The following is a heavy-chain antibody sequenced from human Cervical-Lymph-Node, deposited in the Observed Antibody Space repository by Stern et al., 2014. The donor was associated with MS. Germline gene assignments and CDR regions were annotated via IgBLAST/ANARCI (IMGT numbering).Heavy chain of an antibody. J-gene: IGHJ6*02. CDR1: GFTFSNYW. CDR2: INSDGSIT. CDR3: VRGGVYTTDYYGMDV. D-gene: IGHD2-8*01. Sequence: EVQLVQSGGGLVQPGGSLRLSCVASGFTFSNYWMHWVRQAPGKGLLWVSRINSDGSITTYADSVKGRFTISRDNAKNTLYLQMISLTVQDTAVYYCVRGGVYTTDYYGMDVWGQGTTVTDSS. V-gene: IGHV3-74*03.